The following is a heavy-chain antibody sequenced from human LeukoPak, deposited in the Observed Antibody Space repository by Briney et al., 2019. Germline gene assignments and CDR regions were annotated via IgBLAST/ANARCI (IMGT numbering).Heavy chain of an antibody. D-gene: IGHD6-13*01. V-gene: IGHV4-34*01. CDR3: ARGYPAAGFSY. J-gene: IGHJ4*02. Sequence: PSETLSLTCAVYGGSFSNYYWSWIGQPPGKGLEWIGEINHSGSTNYNLSLKSRVTISVDTSKKQFSLKVRSVTAADTAVYYCARGYPAAGFSYWGQGTLVTVSS. CDR2: INHSGST. CDR1: GGSFSNYY.